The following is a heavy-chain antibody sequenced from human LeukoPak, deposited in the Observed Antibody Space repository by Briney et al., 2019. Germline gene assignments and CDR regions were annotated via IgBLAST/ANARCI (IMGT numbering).Heavy chain of an antibody. Sequence: GGSLRLSCAASGFTFSDYYMSWIRQAPGKGLEWVSYISGSGSTIYYADSVKGRFTISGDNAKNSLYLQMNSLRAEDTAVYYCASDPARDYYDTSGYFRWVGYWGQGSPVTVSS. CDR2: ISGSGSTI. J-gene: IGHJ4*02. D-gene: IGHD3-22*01. V-gene: IGHV3-11*01. CDR1: GFTFSDYY. CDR3: ASDPARDYYDTSGYFRWVGY.